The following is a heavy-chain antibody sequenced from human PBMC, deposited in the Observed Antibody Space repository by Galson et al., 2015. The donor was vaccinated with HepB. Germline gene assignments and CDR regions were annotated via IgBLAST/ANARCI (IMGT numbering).Heavy chain of an antibody. CDR3: ARYDFWTGSYQDY. D-gene: IGHD3-3*01. J-gene: IGHJ4*02. CDR2: IKHDGSEK. Sequence: SLRLSCAASGFTFSTYWMSWVRQAPGKGLEWVAKIKHDGSEKYFADSVKGRFTISIDNAKNSLYLHMSSLRAEDTGVYYCARYDFWTGSYQDYWGQGTLVTISS. CDR1: GFTFSTYW. V-gene: IGHV3-7*01.